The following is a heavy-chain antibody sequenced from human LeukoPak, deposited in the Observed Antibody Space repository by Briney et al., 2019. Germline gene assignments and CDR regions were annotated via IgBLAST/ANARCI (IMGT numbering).Heavy chain of an antibody. V-gene: IGHV3-23*01. D-gene: IGHD2-2*01. CDR3: AKRSEYCSSTSCYEAEAY. CDR1: GFTFSSYA. Sequence: GGSLRLPCAASGFTFSSYAMSWVRQAPGKGLEWVSAISGSGGSTYYADSVKGRFTISRDNSKNTLYLQMNSLRAEDTAVYYCAKRSEYCSSTSCYEAEAYWGQGTLVTVSS. J-gene: IGHJ4*02. CDR2: ISGSGGST.